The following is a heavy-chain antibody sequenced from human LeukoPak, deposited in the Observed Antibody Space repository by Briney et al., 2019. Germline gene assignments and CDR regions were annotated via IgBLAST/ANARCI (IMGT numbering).Heavy chain of an antibody. CDR2: ISSSSSTI. J-gene: IGHJ4*02. Sequence: GGSLRLSCAASGFTFSSYSMNWVRQAPGKGLEWVSYISSSSSTIYYADSVKGRFTISRDNAKNSLHLQMNSLRAEDTAVYYCARDGADFFGYWGQGTLVTVSS. CDR3: ARDGADFFGY. V-gene: IGHV3-48*01. CDR1: GFTFSSYS.